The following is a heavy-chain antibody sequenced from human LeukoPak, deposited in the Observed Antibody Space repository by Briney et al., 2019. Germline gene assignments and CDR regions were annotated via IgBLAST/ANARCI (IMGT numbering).Heavy chain of an antibody. Sequence: PGGSLRLSCAASGFTFSSYAMHWVRQAPGKGLEWVAVISYDGSNKYYADSVKGRFTISRDNSKNTLYLQMNSLRAEDTAVYYCAKDPTSSASFDYWGQGTLVTVSS. CDR3: AKDPTSSASFDY. J-gene: IGHJ4*02. CDR2: ISYDGSNK. CDR1: GFTFSSYA. D-gene: IGHD6-25*01. V-gene: IGHV3-30-3*01.